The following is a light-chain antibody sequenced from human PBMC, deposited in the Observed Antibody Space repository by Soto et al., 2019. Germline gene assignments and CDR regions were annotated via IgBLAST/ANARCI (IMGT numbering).Light chain of an antibody. CDR2: EVI. CDR3: SSYTSSSTLV. J-gene: IGLJ2*01. CDR1: ITDVGVDNY. V-gene: IGLV2-14*01. Sequence: QSALTQPASVSGSPGQSITISCTATITDVGVDNYVAWYQQYPGKAPKLMIYEVINRPSGVSNRFSGSKSGNTASLIISGLQAEDEADYYCSSYTSSSTLVFGGGTKLTVL.